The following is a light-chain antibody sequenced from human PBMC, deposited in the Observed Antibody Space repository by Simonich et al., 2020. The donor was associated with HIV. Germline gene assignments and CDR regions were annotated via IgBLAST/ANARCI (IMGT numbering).Light chain of an antibody. CDR1: QSISTY. CDR2: AAS. Sequence: DIQMTQSPSSLSASVSDRVTITCRASQSISTYLNWYQQKPGKAPKLLIYAASSLQSGVPSRFSGIGSGTDFILTISSLQPEDFATYYCQQSFSTPFTFGPGTKVDIK. J-gene: IGKJ3*01. CDR3: QQSFSTPFT. V-gene: IGKV1-39*01.